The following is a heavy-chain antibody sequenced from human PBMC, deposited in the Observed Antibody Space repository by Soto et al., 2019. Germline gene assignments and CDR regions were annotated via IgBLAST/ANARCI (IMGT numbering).Heavy chain of an antibody. D-gene: IGHD5-12*01. V-gene: IGHV1-18*01. CDR3: ARDSPTLGGYSGYVYRAQGGYYYYYMDV. J-gene: IGHJ6*03. CDR2: ISAYNGNT. CDR1: GYTFTSYG. Sequence: ASVKVSCKASGYTFTSYGISWVRQAPGQGLEWMGWISAYNGNTNYAQKLQGRVTMTTDTSTSTAYMELRGLRSDDTAVYYCARDSPTLGGYSGYVYRAQGGYYYYYMDVWGKGTTVTVSS.